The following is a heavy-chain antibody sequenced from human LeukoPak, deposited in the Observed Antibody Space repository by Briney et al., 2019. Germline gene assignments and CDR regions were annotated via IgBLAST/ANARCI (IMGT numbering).Heavy chain of an antibody. V-gene: IGHV3-11*01. CDR1: RFTFSDFY. Sequence: PGGSLRLSCAASRFTFSDFYMSSFSDFYMSWIRQAPGKGLEWVSYISDSGTTTYYADSVKGRFTISRDNAENSLYLQTNSLRAEDTAVYYCARGPGSYRYVFDYWGQGTLVTVSS. J-gene: IGHJ4*02. CDR2: ISDSGTTT. D-gene: IGHD3-16*02. CDR3: ARGPGSYRYVFDY.